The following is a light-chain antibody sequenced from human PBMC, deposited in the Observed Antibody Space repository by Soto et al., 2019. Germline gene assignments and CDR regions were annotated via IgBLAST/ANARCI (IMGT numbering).Light chain of an antibody. V-gene: IGLV2-23*02. CDR1: SSDVGSYNV. Sequence: QSVLTQPASVSGSPGQSITISCTGTSSDVGSYNVVSWYQQYPGKAPKLMIYEVTKRPSGVSNRFSGSKSANTAFLTISGLLAEDEADYYCCSYAGGLTWVFGGGTKLTVL. CDR3: CSYAGGLTWV. CDR2: EVT. J-gene: IGLJ3*02.